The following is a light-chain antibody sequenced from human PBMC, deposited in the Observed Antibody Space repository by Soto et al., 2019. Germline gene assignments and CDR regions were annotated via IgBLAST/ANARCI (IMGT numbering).Light chain of an antibody. CDR2: KTS. CDR3: QQCKTYPGT. CDR1: QSISTW. J-gene: IGKJ1*01. V-gene: IGKV1-5*03. Sequence: DIQMTQSPSTLSASVGDRVTITCRASQSISTWLAWYQQKPGKAPHLLIYKTSSLESGVPSRFSGSGSGTEFTLTISSLQPDDFATYYCQQCKTYPGTFGQGTKVDIK.